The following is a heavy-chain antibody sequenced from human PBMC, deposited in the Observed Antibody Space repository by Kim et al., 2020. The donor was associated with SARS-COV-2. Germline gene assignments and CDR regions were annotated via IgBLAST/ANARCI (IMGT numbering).Heavy chain of an antibody. CDR1: GYTFTSYA. J-gene: IGHJ4*02. Sequence: ASVKVSCKASGYTFTSYAMHWVRQAPGQRLEWMGWINAGNGNTKYSQKFQGRVTITRDTSASTAYMELSSLRSEDTAVYYCARAIAAAGRGGGVAFDYWGQGALVTVSS. CDR2: INAGNGNT. CDR3: ARAIAAAGRGGGVAFDY. D-gene: IGHD6-13*01. V-gene: IGHV1-3*01.